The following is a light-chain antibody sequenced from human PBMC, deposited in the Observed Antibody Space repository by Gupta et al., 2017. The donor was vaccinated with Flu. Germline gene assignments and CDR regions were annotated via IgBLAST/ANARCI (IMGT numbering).Light chain of an antibody. CDR2: KDS. CDR1: ALPKQY. Sequence: SYELTPPPSVPVSPGQSARITCPGDALPKQYAYWYQQKPGQAPVLVIYKDSERPSGIPERFSGSSSGKTVTLTISGVQAEDEADYYCQSADSSGTYQVFGGGTKLTVL. V-gene: IGLV3-25*02. CDR3: QSADSSGTYQV. J-gene: IGLJ3*02.